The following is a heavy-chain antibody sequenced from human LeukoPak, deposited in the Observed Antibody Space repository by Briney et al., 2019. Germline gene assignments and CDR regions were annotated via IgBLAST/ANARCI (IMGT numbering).Heavy chain of an antibody. Sequence: GESLKISCKGSENSFTTYWIGWVRQMPGKGLEWMGITFPGGSDTKYSPPFQGLVTMSADRSISTAYLQWNSLKASDTAMYYCVRHFHPAETTGGYFDLLGRGTLVTVSS. CDR2: TFPGGSDT. J-gene: IGHJ2*01. CDR1: ENSFTTYW. D-gene: IGHD4-17*01. CDR3: VRHFHPAETTGGYFDL. V-gene: IGHV5-51*01.